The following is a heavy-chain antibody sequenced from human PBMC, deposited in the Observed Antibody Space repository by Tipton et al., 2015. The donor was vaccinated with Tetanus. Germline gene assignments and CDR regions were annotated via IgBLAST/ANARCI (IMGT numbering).Heavy chain of an antibody. J-gene: IGHJ4*02. CDR1: GFTFSSYA. CDR2: ISGSGGST. Sequence: SLRLSCAASGFTFSSYAMSWVRQAPGKGLEWVSAISGSGGSTYYADSVKGRFTISRDNSKNTLYLQMNSLRAEDTAVYYCAKSGRRYCTNGVCYVADYWGQGTLVTVSS. V-gene: IGHV3-23*01. D-gene: IGHD2-8*01. CDR3: AKSGRRYCTNGVCYVADY.